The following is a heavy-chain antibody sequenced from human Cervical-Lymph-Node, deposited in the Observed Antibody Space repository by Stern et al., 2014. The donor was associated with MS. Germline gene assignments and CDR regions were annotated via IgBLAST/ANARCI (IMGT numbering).Heavy chain of an antibody. J-gene: IGHJ5*01. CDR1: GDTFSDHS. CDR3: ARGAYCGGDCYWGWFDS. Sequence: QVQLVQSGAEVKRPGSSVTVSCKSSGDTFSDHSISWVRRAPGHGLEWVGGIIPLFGAADYAQMFQGRVSINADESTTTAYMELSSLRSEDTAMYYCARGAYCGGDCYWGWFDSWGQGTLVTVSS. CDR2: IIPLFGAA. D-gene: IGHD2-21*02. V-gene: IGHV1-69*01.